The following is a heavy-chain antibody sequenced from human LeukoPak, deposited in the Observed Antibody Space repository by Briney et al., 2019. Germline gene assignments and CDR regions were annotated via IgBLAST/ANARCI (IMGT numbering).Heavy chain of an antibody. CDR1: GYTFSTYV. CDR3: ARPAMPYYAFWSDSYLDV. CDR2: ISPYNGNT. J-gene: IGHJ6*03. D-gene: IGHD3-3*01. V-gene: IGHV1-18*01. Sequence: ASVKVSCKASGYTFSTYVITWVRQAPGRGLEWLGWISPYNGNTNYTQKLQGRITMTTDTSTSTAYMELRSLRSDDTAVYYCARPAMPYYAFWSDSYLDVWGKGTTVTVSS.